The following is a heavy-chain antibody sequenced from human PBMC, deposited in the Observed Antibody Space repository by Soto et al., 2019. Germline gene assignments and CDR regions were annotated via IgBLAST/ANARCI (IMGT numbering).Heavy chain of an antibody. CDR2: IYSGGST. CDR1: GFTFTRYS. V-gene: IGHV3-53*01. Sequence: GGSLRLSCAASGFTFTRYSMNWVRQAPGKGLEWVSVIYSGGSTYYADSVKGRFTISRDNSKNTLYLQMNSLRAEDKAVYYCASSTRPGPWFDRWGQGTLVTVSS. CDR3: ASSTRPGPWFDR. D-gene: IGHD2-15*01. J-gene: IGHJ5*02.